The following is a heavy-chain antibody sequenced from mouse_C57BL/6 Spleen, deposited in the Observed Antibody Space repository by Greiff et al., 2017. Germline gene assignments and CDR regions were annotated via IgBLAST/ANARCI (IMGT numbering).Heavy chain of an antibody. CDR2: INPSTGGT. J-gene: IGHJ4*01. V-gene: IGHV1-42*01. CDR1: GYSFTGYY. CDR3: ARSSGSSWNYAMDD. Sequence: EVQLQQSGPELVKPGASVKISCKASGYSFTGYYMNWVKQSPEKSLEWIGEINPSTGGTIYNQKFKAKATLTVDKSSSTAYMQLKSLTSEDSAVYYSARSSGSSWNYAMDDWGQGTSVTVSS. D-gene: IGHD1-1*01.